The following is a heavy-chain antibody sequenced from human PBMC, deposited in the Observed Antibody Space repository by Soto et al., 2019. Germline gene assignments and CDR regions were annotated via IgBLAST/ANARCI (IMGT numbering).Heavy chain of an antibody. Sequence: DVQLVESGGGLVKPGGSLRLSCAASGFTFYNSWMNWVRQAPGKGLEWVGRIKRNSDGGRTDYAAPVKGRFTISRDDSENMLYLQMNSLKTKDTAVYYCTTGSVEGVWGQGTTVSVSS. CDR2: IKRNSDGGRT. CDR3: TTGSVEGV. J-gene: IGHJ6*02. D-gene: IGHD2-15*01. V-gene: IGHV3-15*07. CDR1: GFTFYNSW.